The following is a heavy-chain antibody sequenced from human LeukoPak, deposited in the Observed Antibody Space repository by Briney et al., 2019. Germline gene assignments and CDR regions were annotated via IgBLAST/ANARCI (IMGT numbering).Heavy chain of an antibody. CDR1: GGSISSSSYY. D-gene: IGHD2/OR15-2a*01. Sequence: SETLSLTCTVSGGSISSSSYYWGWVRQPPGKGLEWIGSIYYSGSTYYNPSLKSRVTISVDTSKNQFSLKLSSVTAADTAVYYCARDKISWYFDLWGRGTLVTVSS. CDR3: ARDKISWYFDL. J-gene: IGHJ2*01. CDR2: IYYSGST. V-gene: IGHV4-39*07.